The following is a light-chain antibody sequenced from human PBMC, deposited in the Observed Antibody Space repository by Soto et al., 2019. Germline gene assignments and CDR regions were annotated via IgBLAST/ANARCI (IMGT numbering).Light chain of an antibody. CDR2: DAS. V-gene: IGKV3-20*01. CDR1: QSIGLA. Sequence: EIVLTQAPATLSLSPGERATLSCRASQSIGLAIAWYQQKPGQAPRLLIYDASNRATGIPARFSGSGSGTDFTLTISRLEPEDFAVYYCQQYGSSPITFGQGTRLEIK. J-gene: IGKJ5*01. CDR3: QQYGSSPIT.